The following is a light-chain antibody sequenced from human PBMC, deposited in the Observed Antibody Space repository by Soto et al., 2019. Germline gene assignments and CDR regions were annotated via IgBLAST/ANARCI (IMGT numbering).Light chain of an antibody. Sequence: EIVMTQSPATLSLSPWERATLSCRASQTIDNTLAWYQRKPGQAPRLLIYDASTRATGVPARFSGSGSGTDFTLTISSLQSEDFAVYYCQHYSYWPYTFGQGTKVDIK. CDR3: QHYSYWPYT. V-gene: IGKV3-15*01. J-gene: IGKJ2*01. CDR1: QTIDNT. CDR2: DAS.